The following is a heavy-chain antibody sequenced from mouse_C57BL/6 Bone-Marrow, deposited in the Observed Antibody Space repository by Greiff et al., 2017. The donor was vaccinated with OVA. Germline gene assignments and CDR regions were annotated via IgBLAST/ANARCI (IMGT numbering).Heavy chain of an antibody. CDR3: ARWLLQYFDV. Sequence: QVQLKQSGAELVRPGASVKLSCKASGYTFTDYYINWVKQRPGQGLEWIARIYPGSGNTYYNEKFKGKATLTAEKSSSTAYMQLSSLTSEDSAVYFCARWLLQYFDVWGTGTTVTVSS. CDR2: IYPGSGNT. J-gene: IGHJ1*03. CDR1: GYTFTDYY. D-gene: IGHD2-3*01. V-gene: IGHV1-76*01.